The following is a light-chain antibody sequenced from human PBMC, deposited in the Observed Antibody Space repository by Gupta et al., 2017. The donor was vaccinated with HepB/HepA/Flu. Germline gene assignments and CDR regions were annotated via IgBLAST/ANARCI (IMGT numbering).Light chain of an antibody. V-gene: IGKV1-39*01. J-gene: IGKJ2*01. CDR2: AAS. CDR1: QSISTY. Sequence: DIQMTQSPSSLSASVGDRVTITCRASQSISTYLNWYQQKPGKAPKLLIYAASILQSGVPSRFSGSESGTDFTLTISSLQPEDFATYYCQQSDSAPYTFGQGTKLEIK. CDR3: QQSDSAPYT.